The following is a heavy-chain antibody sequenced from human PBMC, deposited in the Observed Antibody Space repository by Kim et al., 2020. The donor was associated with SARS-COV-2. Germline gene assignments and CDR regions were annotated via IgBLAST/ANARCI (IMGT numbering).Heavy chain of an antibody. CDR3: ARDYYGSGSYLPYFDY. Sequence: SVKGRFPISRDNAKNSLYLQMNSLRAEDTAVYYCARDYYGSGSYLPYFDYWGQGTLVTVSS. J-gene: IGHJ4*02. D-gene: IGHD3-10*01. V-gene: IGHV3-11*06.